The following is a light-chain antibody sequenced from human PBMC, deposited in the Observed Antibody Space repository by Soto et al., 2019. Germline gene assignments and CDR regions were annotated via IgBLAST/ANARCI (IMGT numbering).Light chain of an antibody. V-gene: IGLV1-44*01. Sequence: QSVLTQPPSVSAAPGQKVTISCSGSSSNIGGNSVSWYQQLPGTAPKLLIYSDDQRPSGVPDRFSGSKSGTSASLAISGLQSEDEADYFCAAWNDNPNGPGYVFGTGTKVTVL. CDR2: SDD. CDR1: SSNIGGNS. CDR3: AAWNDNPNGPGYV. J-gene: IGLJ1*01.